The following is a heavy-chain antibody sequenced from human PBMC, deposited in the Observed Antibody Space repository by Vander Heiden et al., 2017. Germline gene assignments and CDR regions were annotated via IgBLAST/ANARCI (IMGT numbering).Heavy chain of an antibody. J-gene: IGHJ4*02. CDR2: INDNGDST. D-gene: IGHD2-15*01. CDR1: EFTFNSYT. Sequence: EVQLLESGGGLVRPGGSLRLSCAASEFTFNSYTMNWVRRAPGKGLEWVSAINDNGDSTYYAGSVRGRFTTSRDNSKNTLFLQMTGLRAEDTATYYCAKDRPYCSGVSCYAPFDYWGQGTLVTV. CDR3: AKDRPYCSGVSCYAPFDY. V-gene: IGHV3-23*01.